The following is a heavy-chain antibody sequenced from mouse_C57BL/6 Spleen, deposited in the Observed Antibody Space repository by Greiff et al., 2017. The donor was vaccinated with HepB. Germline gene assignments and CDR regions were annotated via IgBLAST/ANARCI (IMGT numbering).Heavy chain of an antibody. Sequence: EVKVVESGGGLVKPGGSLKLSCAASGFTFSSYAMSWVRQTPEKRLEWVATISDGGSYTYYPDNVKGRFTISRDNAKNNLYLQMSHLKSEDTAMYYCARDPVSYYFDYWGQGTTLTVSS. CDR1: GFTFSSYA. CDR2: ISDGGSYT. V-gene: IGHV5-4*01. CDR3: ARDPVSYYFDY. J-gene: IGHJ2*01.